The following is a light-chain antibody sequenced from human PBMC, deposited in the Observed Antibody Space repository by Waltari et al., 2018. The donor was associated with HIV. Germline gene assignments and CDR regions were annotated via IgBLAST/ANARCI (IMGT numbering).Light chain of an antibody. CDR3: QQANSFPPYS. J-gene: IGKJ2*03. Sequence: DIQMTQSPSSVSASVGDRVTISCRASQSFSGWVAWYQQKSGKAPNLLIHSTSNLQSGVSARFSGSGSGTDFTLTISSLQPEDFATYYCQQANSFPPYSFGQGTKVEIK. CDR1: QSFSGW. CDR2: STS. V-gene: IGKV1-12*01.